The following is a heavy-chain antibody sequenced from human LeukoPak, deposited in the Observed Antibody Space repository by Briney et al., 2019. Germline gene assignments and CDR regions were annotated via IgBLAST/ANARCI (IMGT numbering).Heavy chain of an antibody. Sequence: SQTLSLTCVISGDSVSTNSATWNWIRQSPSRGLEWLGRTYYRSKWYNDYAVSVKSRITINPDTSKNQFSLQLNSVTPEDTALYYCAKQTESNHGPNYYYYGMDVWGQGTTVTVSS. V-gene: IGHV6-1*01. CDR2: TYYRSKWYN. CDR3: AKQTESNHGPNYYYYGMDV. D-gene: IGHD1-14*01. J-gene: IGHJ6*02. CDR1: GDSVSTNSAT.